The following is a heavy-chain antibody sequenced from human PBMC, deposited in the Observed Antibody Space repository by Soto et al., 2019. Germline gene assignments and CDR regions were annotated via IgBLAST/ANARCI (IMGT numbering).Heavy chain of an antibody. CDR1: GGSISSRSYY. V-gene: IGHV4-39*01. CDR3: VTHGWGSTRYIWFGP. D-gene: IGHD2-2*03. Sequence: PSETLSLTCTVSGGSISSRSYYWGWIRQPPGKGLGWVGSIYYSGSTYSNPSLKSRVTISVDTSKNQFSLKLSSVTAADTAVYYCVTHGWGSTRYIWFGPWGQGTLVTVSS. J-gene: IGHJ5*02. CDR2: IYYSGST.